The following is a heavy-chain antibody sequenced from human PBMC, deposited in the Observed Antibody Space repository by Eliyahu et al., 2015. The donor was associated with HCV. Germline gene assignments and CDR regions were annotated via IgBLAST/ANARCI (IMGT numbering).Heavy chain of an antibody. CDR2: VYYSGTT. Sequence: QLHLQESGPGLVKPSETLSLTCTVSGDSVLNSYYFWGWIRQSPGKGLEWIGSVYYSGTTFYSPSLMGRVTMSIDTSKNHFSLRLTSVTAADTALYYCVRHPEYYFDYWGQGMLVTVSS. CDR1: GDSVLNSYYF. CDR3: VRHPEYYFDY. D-gene: IGHD1-14*01. V-gene: IGHV4-39*01. J-gene: IGHJ4*02.